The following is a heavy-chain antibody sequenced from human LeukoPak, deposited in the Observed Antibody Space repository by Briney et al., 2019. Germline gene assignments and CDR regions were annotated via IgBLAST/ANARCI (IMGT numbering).Heavy chain of an antibody. CDR2: VSSSSSYI. Sequence: GGSLRLSCAASGFTFSSYSMNWDRQAPGKGLEWVSSVSSSSSYIYYADSVKGRFTISRDNAENSLYLQMNSLRAEDTAVYYCARFFAGYYYMDVGGKGTTVTVSS. J-gene: IGHJ6*03. CDR1: GFTFSSYS. CDR3: ARFFAGYYYMDV. V-gene: IGHV3-21*01.